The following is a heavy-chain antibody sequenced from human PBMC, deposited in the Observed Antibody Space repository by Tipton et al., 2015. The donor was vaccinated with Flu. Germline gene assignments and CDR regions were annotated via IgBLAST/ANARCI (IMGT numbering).Heavy chain of an antibody. CDR1: GASVSSGNFY. V-gene: IGHV4-61*01. CDR2: MFSRGGT. Sequence: TLSLTCTVSGASVSSGNFYWSWIRQSPGKGLEWIGSMFSRGGTKYNPSLKSRVTISGDTPQNQFSLMLHSVTAADTAVYFCAGEDFSDFWRGFDSWGQGTLVTVSS. D-gene: IGHD3-3*01. CDR3: AGEDFSDFWRGFDS. J-gene: IGHJ5*01.